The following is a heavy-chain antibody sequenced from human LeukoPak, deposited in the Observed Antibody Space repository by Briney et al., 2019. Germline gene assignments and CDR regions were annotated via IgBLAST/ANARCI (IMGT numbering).Heavy chain of an antibody. D-gene: IGHD3-10*01. CDR1: GFTFSSYA. CDR3: AKDSPIRLYGSGKGGMDV. Sequence: GGSLRLSCAASGFTFSSYAMSWVRQAPGKGLEWVSAISGSGGSTYYADSVKGRFTISRDNSKNTLYLQMNSLRAEDTAVYYCAKDSPIRLYGSGKGGMDVWGQGTTVTVSS. CDR2: ISGSGGST. J-gene: IGHJ6*02. V-gene: IGHV3-23*01.